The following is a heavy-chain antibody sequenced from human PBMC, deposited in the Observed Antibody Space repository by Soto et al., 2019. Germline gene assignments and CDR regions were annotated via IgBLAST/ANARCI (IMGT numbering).Heavy chain of an antibody. CDR1: GGTFSSYA. Sequence: AVKVSCKASGGTFSSYAISWVRQAPGQGLEWMGGIIPIFGTANYAQKFQGRVTITADKSTSTAYMELSSLRSEDTAVYYCAFRDCSGGSCYSGWFDPWGQGTLVTVSS. CDR2: IIPIFGTA. J-gene: IGHJ5*02. CDR3: AFRDCSGGSCYSGWFDP. V-gene: IGHV1-69*06. D-gene: IGHD2-15*01.